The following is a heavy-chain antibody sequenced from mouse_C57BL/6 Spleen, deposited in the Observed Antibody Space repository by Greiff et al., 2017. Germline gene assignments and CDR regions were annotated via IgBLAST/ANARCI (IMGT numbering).Heavy chain of an antibody. CDR3: ARRYYSSSPWDD. V-gene: IGHV1-55*01. J-gene: IGHJ4*01. CDR2: IYPGSGST. CDR1: GYTFTSYW. Sequence: VQLKQPGAELVKPGASVKMSCKASGYTFTSYWINWVKQRLGQGLEWIGDIYPGSGSTNYNEKFKSKATLTVDTSSSTAYMQLSSLTSEDSAVYYCARRYYSSSPWDDWGQGTSVTVSS. D-gene: IGHD1-1*01.